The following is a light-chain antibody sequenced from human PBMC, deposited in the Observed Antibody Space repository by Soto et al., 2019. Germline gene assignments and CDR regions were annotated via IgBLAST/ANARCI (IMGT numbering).Light chain of an antibody. CDR3: SSYITSNTRQIV. Sequence: QSALTQPASVSRSPGQSITISCTGTSSDVGGYNYVSWYQQHPGKAPKFMIYDVSNRPSGVSNRFSGCKSGNTASLTISGLQAEDEADYYCSSYITSNTRQIVFATGTKVTVL. CDR1: SSDVGGYNY. CDR2: DVS. V-gene: IGLV2-14*01. J-gene: IGLJ1*01.